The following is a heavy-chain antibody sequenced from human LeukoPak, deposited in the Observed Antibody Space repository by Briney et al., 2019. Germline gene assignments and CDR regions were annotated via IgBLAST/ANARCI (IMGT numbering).Heavy chain of an antibody. J-gene: IGHJ4*02. CDR2: IYRSGST. CDR3: ARVGSASFYYDTTGHSDFDS. CDR1: GYPISSGYY. D-gene: IGHD3-22*01. Sequence: SETLSLTCAVSGYPISSGYYWGWIRPPPGKRLEWIGSIYRSGSTSYNPSLESRVTLSVDISKNQFFLRLNSVTAADTAMYYCARVGSASFYYDTTGHSDFDSWGQGTLVAVSS. V-gene: IGHV4-38-2*01.